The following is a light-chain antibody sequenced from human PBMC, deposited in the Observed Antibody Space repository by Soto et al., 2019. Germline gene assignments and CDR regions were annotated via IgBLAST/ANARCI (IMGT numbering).Light chain of an antibody. Sequence: QSALTQPASVSGSPGQSITISCTGTSSDVGNYNYVSWYQQHPGKAPKVVIYQVTKRPSGVSNRFSGSKSGNTASLTISGLQAEDEADYYCSSYTTTFYVFGTGTKLTVL. CDR1: SSDVGNYNY. CDR2: QVT. V-gene: IGLV2-14*01. J-gene: IGLJ1*01. CDR3: SSYTTTFYV.